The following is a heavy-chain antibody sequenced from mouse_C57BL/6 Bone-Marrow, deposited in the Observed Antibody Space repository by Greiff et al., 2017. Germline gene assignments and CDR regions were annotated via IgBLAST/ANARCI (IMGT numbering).Heavy chain of an antibody. Sequence: VQLQQPGAELVKPGASVKLSCKASGYTFTNYWMHWVKQRPGQGLGWIGMMHPNGGSPDYNEKFKSEATLSVDKSSRTVYMELSILTSEDSAVLYCARSYDYVDYTMDYWGQGTSVTVSS. V-gene: IGHV1-64*01. D-gene: IGHD2-4*01. CDR2: MHPNGGSP. CDR1: GYTFTNYW. J-gene: IGHJ4*01. CDR3: ARSYDYVDYTMDY.